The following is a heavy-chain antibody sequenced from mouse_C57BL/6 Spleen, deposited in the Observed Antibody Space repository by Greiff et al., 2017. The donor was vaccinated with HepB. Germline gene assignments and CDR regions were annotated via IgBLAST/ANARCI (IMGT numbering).Heavy chain of an antibody. CDR2: ISSGGDYI. J-gene: IGHJ3*01. Sequence: EVQGVESGEGLVKPGGSLKLSCAASGFTFSSYAMSWVRQTPEKRLEWVAYISSGGDYIYYADTVKGRFTISRDNARNTLYLQMSSLKSEDTAMYYCTNLYYGSSPAWFAYWGQGTLVTVSA. CDR1: GFTFSSYA. CDR3: TNLYYGSSPAWFAY. V-gene: IGHV5-9-1*02. D-gene: IGHD1-1*01.